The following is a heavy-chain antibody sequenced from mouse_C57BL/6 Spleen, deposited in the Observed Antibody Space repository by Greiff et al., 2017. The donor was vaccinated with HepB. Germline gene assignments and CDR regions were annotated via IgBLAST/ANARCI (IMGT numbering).Heavy chain of an antibody. CDR1: GYAFSSSW. V-gene: IGHV1-82*01. D-gene: IGHD1-1*01. CDR2: IYPGDGDT. CDR3: ARAGLLRYYYAMDY. J-gene: IGHJ4*01. Sequence: VQLKESGPELVKPGASVKISCKASGYAFSSSWMNWVKQRPGKGLEWIGRIYPGDGDTNYNGKFKGKATLTADKSSSTAYMQLSSLTSEDSAVYFCARAGLLRYYYAMDYWGQGTSVTVSS.